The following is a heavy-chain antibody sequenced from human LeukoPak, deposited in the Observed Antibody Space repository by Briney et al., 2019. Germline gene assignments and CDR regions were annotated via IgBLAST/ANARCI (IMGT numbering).Heavy chain of an antibody. CDR1: GGSISSSSYS. V-gene: IGHV4-39*01. CDR3: ARHTIAVAVYYFDY. D-gene: IGHD6-19*01. CDR2: IYYSGST. J-gene: IGHJ4*02. Sequence: PSETLSLTCTVSGGSISSSSYSWGWLRQPPGKGLEWIGSIYYSGSTYYNPSLKSRVTISVDTSKNQFSLKLSSVTAADTAVYYCARHTIAVAVYYFDYWGQGTLVTVSS.